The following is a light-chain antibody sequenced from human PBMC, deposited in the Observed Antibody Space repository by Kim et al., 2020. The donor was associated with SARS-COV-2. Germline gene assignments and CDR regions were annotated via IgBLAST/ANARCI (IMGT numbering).Light chain of an antibody. J-gene: IGLJ3*02. V-gene: IGLV1-44*01. Sequence: GQGVTTSCSGSISNIGSNVVNWYRQLPGTAPKLLMYSNDYRPSGVPDRFSGSKSGTSASLAISGLQSEDEADYYCAAWDDSLKGSVFGGGTQLTVL. CDR1: ISNIGSNV. CDR3: AAWDDSLKGSV. CDR2: SND.